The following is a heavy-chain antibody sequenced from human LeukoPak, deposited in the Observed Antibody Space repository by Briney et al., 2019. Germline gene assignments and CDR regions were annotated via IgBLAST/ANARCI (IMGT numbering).Heavy chain of an antibody. CDR3: SRGDDYGDYVRD. J-gene: IGHJ4*02. CDR2: ISGSGGGT. Sequence: GGSLRLSCAASGFTFSSYAMRWVRQAPGKGLEWVSTISGSGGGTYYADSVKGRFTISRDNSKNTLYLEMNSLRAEDTAVYYCSRGDDYGDYVRDWGQGTLVTVSS. V-gene: IGHV3-23*01. CDR1: GFTFSSYA. D-gene: IGHD4-17*01.